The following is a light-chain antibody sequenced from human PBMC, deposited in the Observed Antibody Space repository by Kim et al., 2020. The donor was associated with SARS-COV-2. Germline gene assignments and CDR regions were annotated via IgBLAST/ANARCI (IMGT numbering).Light chain of an antibody. CDR1: SSDIGGYNY. CDR3: ISFTTATTWV. J-gene: IGLJ3*02. Sequence: GQSITISCTGTSSDIGGYNYVSWFQQHPGKVPELIIYAVNKRPSRISNRFSGSKSGNTASLTISGLQAEDEADYYCISFTTATTWVFGGGTKVTVL. CDR2: AVN. V-gene: IGLV2-14*03.